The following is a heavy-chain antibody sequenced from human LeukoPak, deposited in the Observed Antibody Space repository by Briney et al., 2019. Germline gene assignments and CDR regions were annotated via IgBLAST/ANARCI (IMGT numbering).Heavy chain of an antibody. CDR1: GYTFTAYY. CDR3: ARDRRAEYFQH. CDR2: INPNSGNT. Sequence: GASVKVSCKASGYTFTAYYMHWVRQAPGQGLEWMGWINPNSGNTNYAQKLQGRVTMTTDTSTSTAYMELRSLRSDDTAVYYCARDRRAEYFQHWGQGTLVTVSS. J-gene: IGHJ1*01. V-gene: IGHV1-18*04.